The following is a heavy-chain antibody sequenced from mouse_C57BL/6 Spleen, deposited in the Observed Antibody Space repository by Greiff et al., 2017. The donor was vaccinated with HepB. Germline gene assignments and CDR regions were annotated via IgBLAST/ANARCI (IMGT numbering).Heavy chain of an antibody. V-gene: IGHV5-4*01. J-gene: IGHJ3*01. CDR1: GFTFSSYA. CDR3: ARSPDGYYVAY. Sequence: EVQVVESGGGLVKPGGSLKLSCAASGFTFSSYAMSWVRQTPEKRLEWVATISDGGSYTYYPDNVKGRFTISRDNAKNNLYLQMSHLKSEDTAMYYCARSPDGYYVAYWGQGTLVTVSA. D-gene: IGHD2-3*01. CDR2: ISDGGSYT.